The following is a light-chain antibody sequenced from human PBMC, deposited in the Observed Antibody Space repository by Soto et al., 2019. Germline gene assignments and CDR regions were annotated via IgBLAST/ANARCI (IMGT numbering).Light chain of an antibody. CDR2: LGS. V-gene: IGKV2-28*01. CDR3: MQALQTGYT. J-gene: IGKJ2*01. Sequence: DIVMTQSPISLPVTPGEPASISCRSSQSLLDSDGYNYLDWYLQKPGQSPQLLIYLGSNRATGVPDRFSGSGSGTDFTLRISRVEAEDVGVYYGMQALQTGYTFGQGTKLEIK. CDR1: QSLLDSDGYNY.